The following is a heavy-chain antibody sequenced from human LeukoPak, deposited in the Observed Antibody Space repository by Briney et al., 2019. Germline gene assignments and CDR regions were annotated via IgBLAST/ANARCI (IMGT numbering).Heavy chain of an antibody. Sequence: PSETLSLTCTVSGGSISSYYWSWIRQPAGKGLEWIGRIYTSGSTNYNPSLKSRVTISVDTSKNQFSLKLSSVTAADTAVYYCARHERASGRYERNFLDCRGQGTLVTVSS. CDR3: ARHERASGRYERNFLDC. J-gene: IGHJ4*02. CDR1: GGSISSYY. V-gene: IGHV4-4*07. D-gene: IGHD1-14*01. CDR2: IYTSGST.